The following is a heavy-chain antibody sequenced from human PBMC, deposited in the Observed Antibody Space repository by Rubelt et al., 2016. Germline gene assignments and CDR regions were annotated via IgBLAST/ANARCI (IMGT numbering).Heavy chain of an antibody. J-gene: IGHJ4*02. Sequence: LWGRGGGVVQPGRSLRLSCAPSGFTFSSHGMHWVRQAPGKGLEWVAVVWYDGSHQYYGDSVKGRFTISRDNSKKTLYLQMNSLRAEDTAVYYCTGDTFGSSDYWGQGILVTVSS. CDR2: VWYDGSHQ. CDR3: TGDTFGSSDY. CDR1: GFTFSSHG. D-gene: IGHD6-13*01. V-gene: IGHV3-33*01.